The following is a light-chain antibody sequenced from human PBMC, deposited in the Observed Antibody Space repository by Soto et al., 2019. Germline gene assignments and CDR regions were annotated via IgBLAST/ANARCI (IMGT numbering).Light chain of an antibody. CDR1: QSISSW. CDR3: QQYSDNWT. CDR2: KAS. J-gene: IGKJ1*01. Sequence: DIPMTQSPSTLSASVGDRVTITCRASQSISSWLAWYQQKPGTAPNLLIYKASTFQGGVPSRFSGSGSGTEFTLTISSLQPDDSAIYYCQQYSDNWTFGQGTKVEIK. V-gene: IGKV1-5*03.